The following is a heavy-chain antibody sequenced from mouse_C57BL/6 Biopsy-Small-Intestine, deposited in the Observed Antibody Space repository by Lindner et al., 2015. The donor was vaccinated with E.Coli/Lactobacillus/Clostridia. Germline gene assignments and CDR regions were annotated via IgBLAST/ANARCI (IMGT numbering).Heavy chain of an antibody. CDR3: ARQDYSLYYFDY. CDR1: DYSFTDYF. J-gene: IGHJ2*01. Sequence: VQLQESGPELVQPGASVKISCKASDYSFTDYFMNWVKQSHGKSLEWIGRITPYNGDTFYNQKFKGKATLTVDKSSNTAHMELRSLTSEDSALYYCARQDYSLYYFDYWGQGTTLTVSS. CDR2: ITPYNGDT. V-gene: IGHV1-20*01. D-gene: IGHD2-12*01.